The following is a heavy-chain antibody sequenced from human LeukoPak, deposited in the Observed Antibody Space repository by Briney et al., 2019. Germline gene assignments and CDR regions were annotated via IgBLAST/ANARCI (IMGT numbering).Heavy chain of an antibody. CDR1: GFTFDDYA. CDR3: AKDQIAAAGTSHYYGMDV. V-gene: IGHV3-9*01. Sequence: GGSLRLSCAASGFTFDDYAMHWVRQAPGKGLEWVSGISWNSGSIGYADSVKGRFTISRDNAKNSLYLQMNSLRAEDTALYYCAKDQIAAAGTSHYYGMDVWGKGTTVTVSS. CDR2: ISWNSGSI. J-gene: IGHJ6*04. D-gene: IGHD6-13*01.